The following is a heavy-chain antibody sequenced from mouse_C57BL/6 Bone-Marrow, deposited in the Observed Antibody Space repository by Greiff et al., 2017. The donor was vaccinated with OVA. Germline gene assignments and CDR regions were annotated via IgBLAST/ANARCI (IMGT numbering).Heavy chain of an antibody. CDR2: IDPEDGET. V-gene: IGHV14-2*01. J-gene: IGHJ3*01. CDR3: ARCQLRFAY. D-gene: IGHD3-2*02. CDR1: GFNIKDYY. Sequence: VQLQQSGAELVKPGASVKLSCTASGFNIKDYYMHWVKQSTEQGLEWIGRIDPEDGETKYAPKFQGKATITADTSSNTAYLQLSSLTSEDTAVYYCARCQLRFAYWGQGTLVTVSA.